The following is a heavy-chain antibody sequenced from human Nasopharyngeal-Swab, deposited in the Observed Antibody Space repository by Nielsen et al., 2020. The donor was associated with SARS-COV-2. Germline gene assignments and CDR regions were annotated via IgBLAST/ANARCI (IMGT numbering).Heavy chain of an antibody. Sequence: WIRQHPGKGLEWVSSISSTGSYIYYADSLKGRFTISRDNAKNSLFLQLNSLRAEDTAVYYCARGASGRYEHGSWGQGTLVTVSS. CDR3: ARGASGRYEHGS. D-gene: IGHD1-26*01. J-gene: IGHJ5*02. V-gene: IGHV3-21*01. CDR2: ISSTGSYI.